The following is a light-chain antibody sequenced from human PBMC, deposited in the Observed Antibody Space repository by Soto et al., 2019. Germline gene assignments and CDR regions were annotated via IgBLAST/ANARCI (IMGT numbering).Light chain of an antibody. J-gene: IGKJ1*01. CDR1: QSVNSIY. CDR3: QHYNSYSEA. V-gene: IGKV3-20*01. CDR2: GAS. Sequence: EIVLTQSPGTLSLSPGERATLSCRASQSVNSIYLAWYQQKPGQAPTLLIYGASIRAAGIPDRFSGSGSGTEFTLTISSLQPDDFATYYCQHYNSYSEAFGQGTKVDI.